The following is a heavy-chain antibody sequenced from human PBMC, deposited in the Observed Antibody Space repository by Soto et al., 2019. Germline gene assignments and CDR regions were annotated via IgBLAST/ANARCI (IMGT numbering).Heavy chain of an antibody. Sequence: PGGSLRLSCAASGFTFSSYAMSWVRQAPGMGLEWVSAISGSGGSTYYADSVKGRFTISRDNSKNTLYLQMNSLRAEDTAVYYCARIRYFDWLLSPEIDYWGQGTLVTVSS. CDR3: ARIRYFDWLLSPEIDY. CDR2: ISGSGGST. V-gene: IGHV3-23*01. J-gene: IGHJ4*02. CDR1: GFTFSSYA. D-gene: IGHD3-9*01.